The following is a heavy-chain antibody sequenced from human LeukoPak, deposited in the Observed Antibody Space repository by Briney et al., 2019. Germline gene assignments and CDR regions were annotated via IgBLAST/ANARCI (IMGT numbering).Heavy chain of an antibody. J-gene: IGHJ4*02. CDR2: IGIRGDT. Sequence: PPGGSLRLSCAASGFTFIDYDMHWVRQVVGKGLEWVSAIGIRGDTHYSGSVKGRFTISRENAESSLYLQMNSLRAEDTAVYYCARGGIQVSGIDEFDYWGQGTLVTVSS. D-gene: IGHD6-19*01. CDR1: GFTFIDYD. CDR3: ARGGIQVSGIDEFDY. V-gene: IGHV3-13*01.